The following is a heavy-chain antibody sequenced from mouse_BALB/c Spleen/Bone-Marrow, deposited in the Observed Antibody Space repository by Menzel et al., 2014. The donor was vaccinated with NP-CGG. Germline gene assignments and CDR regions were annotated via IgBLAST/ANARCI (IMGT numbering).Heavy chain of an antibody. CDR3: ARDGNYRYAMDY. D-gene: IGHD2-1*01. V-gene: IGHV1S81*02. CDR1: GYTFTSYW. Sequence: VQGVESGAELVKPGASVELSCKASGYTFTSYWMYWVIQRPGQGLEWIGEINPRSGRTNYNEKFKSRATLTVDKSSSTAYMQLSSLTSGDSAVYYCARDGNYRYAMDYWGQGTSVTVSS. J-gene: IGHJ4*01. CDR2: INPRSGRT.